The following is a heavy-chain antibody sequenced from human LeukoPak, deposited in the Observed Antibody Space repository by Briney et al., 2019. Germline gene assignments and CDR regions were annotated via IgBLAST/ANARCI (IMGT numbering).Heavy chain of an antibody. J-gene: IGHJ4*02. D-gene: IGHD3-22*01. V-gene: IGHV4-39*07. Sequence: SETLSLTCTVSGGPITISSYYWGWIRQPPGKGLEWIGIIYYSGSTYYSPSLKSRVTMSVDTSKNQFSLKLSSVTAADTAVYYCARDRYYYDSSGSVFDYWGQGTLVTVSS. CDR2: IYYSGST. CDR1: GGPITISSYY. CDR3: ARDRYYYDSSGSVFDY.